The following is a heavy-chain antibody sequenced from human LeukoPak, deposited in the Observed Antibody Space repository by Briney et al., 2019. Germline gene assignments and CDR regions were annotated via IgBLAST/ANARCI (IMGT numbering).Heavy chain of an antibody. CDR1: GFTFSSYW. CDR3: ARESCSSTSCSTFDY. V-gene: IGHV3-7*01. Sequence: PGGSLRLSCAASGFTFSSYWMSWVRQAPGKGLEWVVNIKQDGSEKYYVDSVKGRFTISRDNAKNSLYLQTNSLRAEDTAVYYCARESCSSTSCSTFDYWGQGTLVTVSS. CDR2: IKQDGSEK. D-gene: IGHD2-2*01. J-gene: IGHJ4*02.